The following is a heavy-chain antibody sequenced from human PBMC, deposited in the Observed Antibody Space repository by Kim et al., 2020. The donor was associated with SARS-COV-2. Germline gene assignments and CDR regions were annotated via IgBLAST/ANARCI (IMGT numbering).Heavy chain of an antibody. Sequence: STIYYAGSVKGRFTLSRDNAENAVYQQMNRLRDEDTAVYYGARPGNFRVDYWGQGTLVPVSS. J-gene: IGHJ4*02. V-gene: IGHV3-48*02. CDR3: ARPGNFRVDY. CDR2: STI.